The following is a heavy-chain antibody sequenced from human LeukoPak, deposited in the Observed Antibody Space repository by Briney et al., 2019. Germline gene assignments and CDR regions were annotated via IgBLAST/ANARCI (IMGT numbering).Heavy chain of an antibody. Sequence: GGSLRLSCAASGFSFNSYWLTWVRQPPGRGLEWVANIDPAGTDTYYVDPVKGRFTISRDNAKNLVYLQMNTLRAEDTAVYSCGRFGYVAGIDLWGQGTLVTVSS. V-gene: IGHV3-7*01. CDR3: GRFGYVAGIDL. CDR1: GFSFNSYW. CDR2: IDPAGTDT. J-gene: IGHJ4*02. D-gene: IGHD6-19*01.